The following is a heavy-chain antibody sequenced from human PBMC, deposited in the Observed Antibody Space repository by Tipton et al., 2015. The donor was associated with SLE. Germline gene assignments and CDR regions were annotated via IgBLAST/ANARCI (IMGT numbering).Heavy chain of an antibody. CDR1: GGSISNTNHY. Sequence: TLSLTCSVSGGSISNTNHYWAWIRQPPGKGLEWIACVCNSVSTNYDPSLKSRGTISVDTSKNHFSLELTPVTAADTAVYYCARQRLRLLSPLDAWGQGTTVTVS. J-gene: IGHJ6*02. V-gene: IGHV4-39*01. D-gene: IGHD3-10*01. CDR3: ARQRLRLLSPLDA. CDR2: VCNSVST.